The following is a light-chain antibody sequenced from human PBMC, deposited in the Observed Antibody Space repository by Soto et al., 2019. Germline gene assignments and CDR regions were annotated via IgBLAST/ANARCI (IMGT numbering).Light chain of an antibody. CDR3: QQYGSSPLYT. V-gene: IGKV3-20*01. CDR1: QSVSSSY. Sequence: EIVVTQSPGTLSLSPGERATLSCRASQSVSSSYLAWYQQKPGQAPCLLIYGASSRATAIPDRFSGSGSGTDFTLTISRLEPEDFAVYYCQQYGSSPLYTFGQGTKLEIK. J-gene: IGKJ2*01. CDR2: GAS.